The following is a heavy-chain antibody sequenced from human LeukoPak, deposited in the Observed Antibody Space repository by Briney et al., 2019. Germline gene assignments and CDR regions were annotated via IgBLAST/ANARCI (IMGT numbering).Heavy chain of an antibody. D-gene: IGHD6-13*01. CDR3: AREAAGKGPFDY. V-gene: IGHV4-30-2*01. CDR1: GGSISGGGYY. CDR2: IYHSGST. Sequence: PSETLSLTCTVSGGSISGGGYYWSWIRQPPGKGLEWIGYIYHSGSTYYNPSLKSRVTISVDRSKNQFSLKLSSVTAADTAVYYCAREAAGKGPFDYWGQGALVTVSS. J-gene: IGHJ4*02.